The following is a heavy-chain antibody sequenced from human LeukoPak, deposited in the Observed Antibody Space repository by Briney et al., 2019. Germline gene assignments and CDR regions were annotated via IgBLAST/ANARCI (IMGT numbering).Heavy chain of an antibody. CDR1: GFTFSSYS. CDR2: ISSSSSYI. CDR3: ARGLGSYDSSVQAPPEFQH. J-gene: IGHJ1*01. V-gene: IGHV3-21*01. D-gene: IGHD3-22*01. Sequence: GGSLRLSCAASGFTFSSYSMNWVRQAPGKGLEWVSSISSSSSYIYYADSVKGRFTISRDNAKNSLYLQMNSLRAEDTAVYYCARGLGSYDSSVQAPPEFQHWGQGTLVTVSS.